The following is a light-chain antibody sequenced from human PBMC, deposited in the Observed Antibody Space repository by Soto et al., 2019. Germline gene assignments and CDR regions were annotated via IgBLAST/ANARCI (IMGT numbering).Light chain of an antibody. J-gene: IGLJ1*01. CDR3: SSYATNTTLGV. Sequence: QSALTQPASVSGSPGQSITISCTGTSSDVGDYNSLSWYQQYPGKAPKLLIYDVSNRPLRVSNRFSASKSGTTASLTISGLQAEDEAGYYCSSYATNTTLGVFGTGTKVTVL. V-gene: IGLV2-14*01. CDR2: DVS. CDR1: SSDVGDYNS.